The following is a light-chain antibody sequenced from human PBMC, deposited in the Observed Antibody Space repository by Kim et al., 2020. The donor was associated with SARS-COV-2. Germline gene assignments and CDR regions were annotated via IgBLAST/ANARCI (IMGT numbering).Light chain of an antibody. V-gene: IGLV3-1*01. CDR1: ELEKTY. CDR3: QVWAWDQTVAI. CDR2: EDI. Sequence: SYELTQPPSVSVSPGHAASIACSGHELEKTYVSWYQQRPGQSPVLVIYEDIKRPSGIPERFSGANSGGTATLTIRETQAMDEADYYCQVWAWDQTVAIFGAGTQLTVL. J-gene: IGLJ2*01.